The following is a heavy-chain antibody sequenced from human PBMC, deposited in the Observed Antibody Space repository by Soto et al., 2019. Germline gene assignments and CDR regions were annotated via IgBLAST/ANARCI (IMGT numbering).Heavy chain of an antibody. Sequence: PSETLSLTCAVSGGSISSSNWWSWVRQPPGKGLEWIGEIYHSGSTNYNPSLKSRVTISVDKSKNQFSLKLSSVTAADTAVYYCARSENGDPLGATTGIYFDYWGQGTLVTVSS. CDR1: GGSISSSNW. D-gene: IGHD1-26*01. V-gene: IGHV4-4*02. J-gene: IGHJ4*02. CDR3: ARSENGDPLGATTGIYFDY. CDR2: IYHSGST.